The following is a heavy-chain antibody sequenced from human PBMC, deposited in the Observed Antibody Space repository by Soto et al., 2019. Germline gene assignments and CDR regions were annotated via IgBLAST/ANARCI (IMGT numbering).Heavy chain of an antibody. CDR3: ARVKNYYDSSGYRGRRYFDY. J-gene: IGHJ4*02. V-gene: IGHV5-10-1*03. CDR2: IDPSDSYT. CDR1: GYSFTSYW. Sequence: EVQLVQSGAEVKKPGESLRISCKGSGYSFTSYWISWVRQMPGKGLEWMGRIDPSDSYTNYSPSFQGHVTISADKSISTVYLQWSSLKASDTAMYYCARVKNYYDSSGYRGRRYFDYWGQGTLVTVSS. D-gene: IGHD3-22*01.